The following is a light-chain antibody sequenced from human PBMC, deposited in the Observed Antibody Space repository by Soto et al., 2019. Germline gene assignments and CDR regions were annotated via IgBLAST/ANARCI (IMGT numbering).Light chain of an antibody. J-gene: IGLJ1*01. CDR3: GTWDSSLSAFV. CDR1: SSNIGNNY. V-gene: IGLV1-51*01. Sequence: QSVLTQLPSVSAAPGQKVTISCSGSSSNIGNNYVSWYQQLPGTAPKLLIYDNNKRPSGIPDRFSGSKSGTSATLGITGLQTGDEADYYCGTWDSSLSAFVFATGTKVTVL. CDR2: DNN.